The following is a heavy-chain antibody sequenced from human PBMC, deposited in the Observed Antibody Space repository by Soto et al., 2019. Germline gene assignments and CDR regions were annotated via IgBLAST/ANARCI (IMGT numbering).Heavy chain of an antibody. J-gene: IGHJ6*02. CDR2: IYHSGST. CDR3: ARGNRYYGSGRYPHYYYYYGMDV. CDR1: GGSISSGGYS. D-gene: IGHD3-10*01. V-gene: IGHV4-30-2*01. Sequence: SETLSLTCAVSGGSISSGGYSWSWIRQPPGKGLEWIGYIYHSGSTYYNPSLKSRVTISVDTSKNQFSLKLSSVTAADTAVYYCARGNRYYGSGRYPHYYYYYGMDVWGQGTTVTVSS.